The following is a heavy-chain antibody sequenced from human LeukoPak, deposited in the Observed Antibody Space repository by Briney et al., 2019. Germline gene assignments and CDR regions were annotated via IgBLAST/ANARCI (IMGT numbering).Heavy chain of an antibody. CDR1: GGSISSSSYY. D-gene: IGHD2-2*01. V-gene: IGHV4-39*07. Sequence: NPSETLSLTCTVSGGSISSSSYYWGWIRQPPGKGLEWIGNIYYSGSTDYNPSLKSRVTVSVDTSKNQFSLKLSSVAAADTAVYYCARGGHCSSTSCSDFDYWGQGTLDTVSS. J-gene: IGHJ4*02. CDR2: IYYSGST. CDR3: ARGGHCSSTSCSDFDY.